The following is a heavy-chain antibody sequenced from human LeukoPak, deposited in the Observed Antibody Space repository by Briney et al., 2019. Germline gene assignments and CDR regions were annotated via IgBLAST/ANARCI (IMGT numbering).Heavy chain of an antibody. CDR2: IYTSGST. V-gene: IGHV4-4*07. CDR1: GGSISNYY. Sequence: SDTLSLTCTVSGGSISNYYWSWIRQPAGKGLEWIGRIYTSGSTNYNPSLPSRVTLSVDTSENQFSLKLSSVTAADTAVYYCARRPNSSGWCGFRGQNWFDPWGEGTLVTVSS. CDR3: ARRPNSSGWCGFRGQNWFDP. J-gene: IGHJ5*02. D-gene: IGHD6-19*01.